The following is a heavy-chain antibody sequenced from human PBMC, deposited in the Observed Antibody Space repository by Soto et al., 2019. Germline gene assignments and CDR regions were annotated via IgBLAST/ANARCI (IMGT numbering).Heavy chain of an antibody. CDR2: TSQGSTTI. CDR1: GFILSSYE. J-gene: IGHJ4*02. V-gene: IGHV3-48*03. Sequence: GGSLRLSCVASGFILSSYEMNWVRQAPGKGLEWISYTSQGSTTIYYADSVKDRFTISRDNAKNSLFLQMSGLRVEDTGIYYCARHRSPSPDYWGQGTLVTV. CDR3: ARHRSPSPDY.